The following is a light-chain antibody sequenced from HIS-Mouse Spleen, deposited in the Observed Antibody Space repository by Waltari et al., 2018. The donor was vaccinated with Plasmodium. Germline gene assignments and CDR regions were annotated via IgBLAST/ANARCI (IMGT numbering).Light chain of an antibody. V-gene: IGKV3-11*01. CDR3: QQRSNWPPT. CDR2: DGS. J-gene: IGKJ5*01. CDR1: QSVSSY. Sequence: EIVLTQSPATLSLSPGERATLSCRASQSVSSYLAWYQQKPGQAPRLLIYDGSNRATGIPARLSGSGSGTDFTLTISSLEPEDFALYYCQQRSNWPPTFGQGTRLEIK.